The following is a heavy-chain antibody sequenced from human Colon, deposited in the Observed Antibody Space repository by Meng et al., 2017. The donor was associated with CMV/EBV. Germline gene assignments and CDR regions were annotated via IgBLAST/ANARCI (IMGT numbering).Heavy chain of an antibody. CDR3: ATKYCSSTSCATYFQH. V-gene: IGHV3-21*01. CDR2: ISSSSSYI. D-gene: IGHD2-2*01. Sequence: FTFSSYSMNWVCWAPGKGLEWVSSISSSSSYIYYADSVKGRFTISRDNAKNSLYLQMNSLRAEDTAVYYCATKYCSSTSCATYFQHWGQGTLVTVSS. CDR1: FTFSSYS. J-gene: IGHJ1*01.